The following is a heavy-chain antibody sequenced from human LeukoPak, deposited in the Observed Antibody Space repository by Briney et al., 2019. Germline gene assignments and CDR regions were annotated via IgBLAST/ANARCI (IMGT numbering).Heavy chain of an antibody. D-gene: IGHD3-22*01. J-gene: IGHJ6*03. CDR2: ISSSSSYI. CDR3: ARVPNYYDSSGSQHYYYYMDV. Sequence: GGSLRLSCAASGFTFSSYSMNWVRQAPGKGLEWVSSISSSSSYIYYADSVKGRFTISRDNAKNSLYLQMNSLRAEDTAVYYCARVPNYYDSSGSQHYYYYMDVWGKGTTVTVSS. V-gene: IGHV3-21*01. CDR1: GFTFSSYS.